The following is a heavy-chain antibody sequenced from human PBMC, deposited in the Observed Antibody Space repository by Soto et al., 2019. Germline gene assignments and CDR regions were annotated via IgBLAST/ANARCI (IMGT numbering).Heavy chain of an antibody. CDR3: AKEKFRTFDY. D-gene: IGHD2-21*01. Sequence: PGGSLRLSCAGSGFTFNDHTMHWVRQVPGRGLEWVSLITWDGGSTFYADSVKGRFTISRDNSKNFVYLQMNSLRTEDTAFYYFAKEKFRTFDYWGQGALVTVSS. CDR2: ITWDGGST. J-gene: IGHJ4*02. CDR1: GFTFNDHT. V-gene: IGHV3-43*01.